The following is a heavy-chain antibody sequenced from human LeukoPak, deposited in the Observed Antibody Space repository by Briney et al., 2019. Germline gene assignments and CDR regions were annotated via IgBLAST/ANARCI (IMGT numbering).Heavy chain of an antibody. J-gene: IGHJ4*02. V-gene: IGHV1-18*01. CDR3: ARDPTTLDYYGSGDEGY. Sequence: GASVKVSCKASGYTFTSYGISWVRQAPGQGLEWMGWISAYNGNTKYSQKFQGRVTITRDTSASTAYMELSSLRSEDTAVYYCARDPTTLDYYGSGDEGYWGQGTLVTVSS. CDR2: ISAYNGNT. CDR1: GYTFTSYG. D-gene: IGHD3-10*01.